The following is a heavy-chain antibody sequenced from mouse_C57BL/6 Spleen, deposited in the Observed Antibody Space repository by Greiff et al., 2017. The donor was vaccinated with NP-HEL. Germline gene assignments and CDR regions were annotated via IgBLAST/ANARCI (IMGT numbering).Heavy chain of an antibody. V-gene: IGHV3-6*01. D-gene: IGHD6-1*01. Sequence: EVHLVESGPGLVKPSQSLSLTCSVTGYSITSGYYWNWIRQFPGNKLEWMGYISYDGSNNYNPSLKNRISITRDTSKNQFFLKLNSVTTEDTATYYCAREGQYFDYWGQGTTLTVSS. CDR2: ISYDGSN. CDR1: GYSITSGYY. CDR3: AREGQYFDY. J-gene: IGHJ2*01.